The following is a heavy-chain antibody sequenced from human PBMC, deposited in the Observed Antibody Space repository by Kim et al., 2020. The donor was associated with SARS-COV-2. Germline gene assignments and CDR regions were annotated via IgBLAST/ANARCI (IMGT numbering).Heavy chain of an antibody. J-gene: IGHJ6*02. CDR1: GYSFTSYW. V-gene: IGHV5-51*01. CDR2: IYPGDSDT. D-gene: IGHD3-10*01. Sequence: GESLKISCKGSGYSFTSYWIGWVRQMPGKGLEWMGIIYPGDSDTRYSPSFQGQVTISADKSISTAYLQWSSLKASDTAMYYCARQDYYYGSGSYFYYYYGMDVWGQGTTVTVSS. CDR3: ARQDYYYGSGSYFYYYYGMDV.